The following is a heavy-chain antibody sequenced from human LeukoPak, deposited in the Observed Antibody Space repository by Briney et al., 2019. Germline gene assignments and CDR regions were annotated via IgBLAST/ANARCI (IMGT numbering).Heavy chain of an antibody. CDR3: AKDAHVLSFLEWLLDPQRYFDY. J-gene: IGHJ4*02. D-gene: IGHD3-3*02. Sequence: TGGSLRLSCATSGFTFSSYAMTWVRQAPGKGLEWVSTVSGGGGSTSYADSVKGRFTITRDNSKNTLYLQMNSLRPEDAAIYFCAKDAHVLSFLEWLLDPQRYFDYWGQGTRVTVSS. CDR1: GFTFSSYA. V-gene: IGHV3-23*01. CDR2: VSGGGGST.